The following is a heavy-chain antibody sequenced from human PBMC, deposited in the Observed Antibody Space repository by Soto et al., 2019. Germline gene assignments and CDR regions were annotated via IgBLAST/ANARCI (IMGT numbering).Heavy chain of an antibody. CDR3: AGDLRTASGWYAPGY. J-gene: IGHJ4*02. D-gene: IGHD6-19*01. Sequence: DVQLLESGGGLVQPGESLRLSCTASGYTFTNYAMMWVRQAPGKGLEWLSSISGYSGTTYYADSVKGRFTLSRDTSRNTVYMQINSLRAEDTAVYYCAGDLRTASGWYAPGYWGQGTLVTVSS. CDR2: ISGYSGTT. CDR1: GYTFTNYA. V-gene: IGHV3-23*01.